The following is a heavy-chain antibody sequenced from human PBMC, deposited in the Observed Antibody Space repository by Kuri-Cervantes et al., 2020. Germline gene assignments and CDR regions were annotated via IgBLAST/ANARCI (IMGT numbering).Heavy chain of an antibody. V-gene: IGHV3-23*01. CDR1: GFTFSSYA. J-gene: IGHJ4*02. Sequence: GESLKISCAASGFTFSSYAMSWVRQAPGKGLEWVSAISGSGGTTYYADSVKGRFTISRDNSKNTLFLQMNTLRAEDTAVYYCAKDMSYWGQGTRVTVSS. D-gene: IGHD3-10*02. CDR2: ISGSGGTT. CDR3: AKDMSY.